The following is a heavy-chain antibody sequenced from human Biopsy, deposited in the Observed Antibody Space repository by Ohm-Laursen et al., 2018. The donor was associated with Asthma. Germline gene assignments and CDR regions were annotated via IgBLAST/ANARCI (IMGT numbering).Heavy chain of an antibody. J-gene: IGHJ6*02. CDR2: ISYDGTNK. Sequence: SLRLSCAASGFTFSSYAMSWVRQAPGKGLEWVAVISYDGTNKYYADSAKGRFTISRDRSKNTLYLQMNSPRPEDTAVYYCARASIIYAGKGPHRNFYGLDVWGQGTTVTVSS. D-gene: IGHD4-23*01. CDR1: GFTFSSYA. V-gene: IGHV3-30-3*01. CDR3: ARASIIYAGKGPHRNFYGLDV.